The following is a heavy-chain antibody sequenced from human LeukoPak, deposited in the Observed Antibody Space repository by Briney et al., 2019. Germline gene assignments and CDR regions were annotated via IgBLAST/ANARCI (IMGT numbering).Heavy chain of an antibody. V-gene: IGHV3-15*01. J-gene: IGHJ4*02. CDR2: IKSKNHGGTI. D-gene: IGHD3-10*01. Sequence: GGSLRLSCAASGFTFSNAWMSWVRQAPGQGLEWVGLIKSKNHGGTIDYAEPVKGRFTISRDDSKNTLYLQMNSLKTEDTAVYYCTGFGEGYWGQGTPVTVSS. CDR3: TGFGEGY. CDR1: GFTFSNAW.